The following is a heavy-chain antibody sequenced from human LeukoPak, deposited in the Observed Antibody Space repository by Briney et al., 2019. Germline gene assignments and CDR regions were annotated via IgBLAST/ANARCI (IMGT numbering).Heavy chain of an antibody. CDR1: GFTFSDYY. J-gene: IGHJ4*02. Sequence: GGSLRLSCAASGFTFSDYYMSWIRQAPGKGLEWVSYISSSGSTIYYADSVKGRFTISRDNAKNSLYLQMNSLRAEDTAVYYCARDHITTVTTWDYWGQGTLVTVSS. CDR3: ARDHITTVTTWDY. D-gene: IGHD4-17*01. V-gene: IGHV3-11*04. CDR2: ISSSGSTI.